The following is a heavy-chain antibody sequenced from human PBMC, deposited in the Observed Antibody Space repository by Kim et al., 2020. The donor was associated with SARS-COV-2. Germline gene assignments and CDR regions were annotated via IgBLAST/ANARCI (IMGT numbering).Heavy chain of an antibody. CDR1: GFTFDDYA. J-gene: IGHJ4*02. Sequence: GGSLRLSCAASGFTFDDYAMHCVRQAPGKGLEWVSLISGDGGSTYYADSVKGRFTISRDNSKNSLYLQMNSLRTEDTALYYCAKVPLRYFDWLLYNWGQGTLVTVSS. CDR2: ISGDGGST. CDR3: AKVPLRYFDWLLYN. V-gene: IGHV3-43*02. D-gene: IGHD3-9*01.